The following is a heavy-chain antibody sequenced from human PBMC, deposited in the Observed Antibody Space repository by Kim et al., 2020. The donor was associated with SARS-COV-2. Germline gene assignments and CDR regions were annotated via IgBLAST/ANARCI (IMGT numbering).Heavy chain of an antibody. J-gene: IGHJ4*02. CDR2: ISSGSDYI. D-gene: IGHD5-18*01. Sequence: GGSLRLSCAASGFIFRTYSINWVRQAPGKGLEWVSTISSGSDYIYYADSVKGRFTISRDNARNSVYLQMSSLRAEDTAVYYCTRDLSTGMPRGFDYWGQGTPVTVSS. CDR1: GFIFRTYS. V-gene: IGHV3-21*01. CDR3: TRDLSTGMPRGFDY.